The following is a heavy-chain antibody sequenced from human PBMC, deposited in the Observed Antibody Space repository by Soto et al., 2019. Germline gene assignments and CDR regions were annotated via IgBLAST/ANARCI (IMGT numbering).Heavy chain of an antibody. CDR1: GFTFSSYW. Sequence: EVQLVESGGGLVQPGGSLRLSCAASGFTFSSYWTSWVRQAPGKGLEWVANIKQDGSEKYYVDSVKGRFTISRDNAKNSLYLQMNSLRAEDTAVYYCARDGYYDYIWGSYRHDYWGQGTLVTVSS. CDR2: IKQDGSEK. J-gene: IGHJ4*02. D-gene: IGHD3-16*02. V-gene: IGHV3-7*01. CDR3: ARDGYYDYIWGSYRHDY.